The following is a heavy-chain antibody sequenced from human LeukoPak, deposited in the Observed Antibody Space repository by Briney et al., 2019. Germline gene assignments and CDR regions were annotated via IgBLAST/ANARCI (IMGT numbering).Heavy chain of an antibody. CDR2: ISGSGGST. J-gene: IGHJ4*02. CDR3: ARGPSEWDYGDYNY. Sequence: GGSLRLSCAASGFTFSSYAMSWVRQAPGKGLEWVSAISGSGGSTYYADSVKGRFTISRDNSKNTLYLQMNSLRAEDTAVYYCARGPSEWDYGDYNYWGQGTLVTVSS. CDR1: GFTFSSYA. V-gene: IGHV3-23*01. D-gene: IGHD4-17*01.